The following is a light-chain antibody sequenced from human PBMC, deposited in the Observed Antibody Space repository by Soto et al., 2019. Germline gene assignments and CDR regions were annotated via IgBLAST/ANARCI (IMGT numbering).Light chain of an antibody. CDR3: QHYGSSPPLYT. V-gene: IGKV3-20*01. CDR1: QSVSSSY. CDR2: SVS. J-gene: IGKJ2*01. Sequence: DSVLTQSPGTLSLSPGERATFSCRASQSVSSSYLAWYQQKPGRTPRLLVSSVSTRATGIPDRFSGSGSGTDFTLTISRLEPEDFAVYYCQHYGSSPPLYTFGQGTKLEIK.